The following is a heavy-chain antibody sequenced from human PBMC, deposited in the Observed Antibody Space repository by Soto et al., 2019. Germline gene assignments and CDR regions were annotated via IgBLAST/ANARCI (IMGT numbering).Heavy chain of an antibody. Sequence: GASVKVSCKASGGTFSSYAISWVRQAPGQGLEWMGGIIPIFGTANYAQKFQGRVTITADESTSTAYMELSSLRSEDTAVYYCALKWEQLGLDYWGQGTLVTVSS. CDR1: GGTFSSYA. V-gene: IGHV1-69*13. CDR2: IIPIFGTA. D-gene: IGHD1-26*01. J-gene: IGHJ4*02. CDR3: ALKWEQLGLDY.